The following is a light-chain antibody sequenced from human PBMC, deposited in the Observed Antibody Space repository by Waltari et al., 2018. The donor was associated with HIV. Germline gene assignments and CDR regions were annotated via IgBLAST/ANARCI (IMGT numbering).Light chain of an antibody. CDR1: QSVSSY. CDR2: NAS. V-gene: IGKV3-11*01. J-gene: IGKJ5*01. CDR3: QQRSNLIT. Sequence: EIVLTQSPATLSLSPGERATLSCRASQSVSSYLAWYQQKPGQAPRLLIYNASNRATGVPARFSGSGSGTYFTLTISSLEPEDCAVYYCQQRSNLITFGQGTRLEIK.